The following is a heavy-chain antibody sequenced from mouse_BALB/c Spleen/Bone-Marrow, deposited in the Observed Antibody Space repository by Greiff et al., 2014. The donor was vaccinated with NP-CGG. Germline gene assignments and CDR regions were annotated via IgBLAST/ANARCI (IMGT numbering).Heavy chain of an antibody. Sequence: EVQLQQSGAELVKPGASVRLSCTASGFNIKDIYIHWMKQRPEQGLEWIGRIDPANGYTKFDPKSQDKATITADTSSNTANLQLGSLTSEDTAVYYCASSGTGGYFDCWGQGTTLTVSS. D-gene: IGHD3-3*01. J-gene: IGHJ2*01. CDR2: IDPANGYT. V-gene: IGHV14-3*02. CDR1: GFNIKDIY. CDR3: ASSGTGGYFDC.